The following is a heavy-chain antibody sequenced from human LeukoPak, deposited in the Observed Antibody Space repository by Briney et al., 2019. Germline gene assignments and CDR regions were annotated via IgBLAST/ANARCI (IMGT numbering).Heavy chain of an antibody. D-gene: IGHD3-16*02. Sequence: SGTLSLTCTVSGGSISSSSYYWGWIRQPPGKGLEWIGTMYYSGSTYYNPSLKSRVTISVDTSKNQFSLNLSSVTAADTAVYYCARLFLERYDYVWGSYRPQYSRRDAFDIWGQGTMVTVSS. CDR3: ARLFLERYDYVWGSYRPQYSRRDAFDI. CDR2: MYYSGST. J-gene: IGHJ3*02. CDR1: GGSISSSSYY. V-gene: IGHV4-39*01.